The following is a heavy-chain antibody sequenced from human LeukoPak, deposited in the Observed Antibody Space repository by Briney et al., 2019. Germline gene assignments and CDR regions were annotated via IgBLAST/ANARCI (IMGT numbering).Heavy chain of an antibody. D-gene: IGHD1-26*01. Sequence: GGSLRLPCAASGFTFSSYEMNWVRQAPGKGLEWVSYISSSGSTIYYADSVKGRFTISRDNAKNSLYLQMNSLRAEDTAVYYCAGSVGATPVSNYWGQGTLVTVSS. V-gene: IGHV3-48*03. J-gene: IGHJ4*02. CDR2: ISSSGSTI. CDR3: AGSVGATPVSNY. CDR1: GFTFSSYE.